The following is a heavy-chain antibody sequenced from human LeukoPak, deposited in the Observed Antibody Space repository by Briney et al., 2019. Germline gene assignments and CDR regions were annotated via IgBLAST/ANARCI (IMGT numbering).Heavy chain of an antibody. D-gene: IGHD2-8*01. CDR2: IYYSGST. CDR1: GGSISSSSYY. J-gene: IGHJ4*02. V-gene: IGHV4-39*01. Sequence: SETLSLTCTVSGGSISSSSYYWGWIRQPPGKGLGWIGSIYYSGSTYYNPSLKSRVTISVDTSKNQFSLKLSSVTAADTAVYYCARRPYCTNGVCYFDYWGQGTLVTVSS. CDR3: ARRPYCTNGVCYFDY.